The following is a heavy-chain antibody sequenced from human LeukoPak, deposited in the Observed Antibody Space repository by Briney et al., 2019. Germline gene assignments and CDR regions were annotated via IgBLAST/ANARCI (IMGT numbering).Heavy chain of an antibody. CDR2: IYYSGST. CDR3: ARGRRLLTGYYVDY. CDR1: GGSISSYY. D-gene: IGHD3-9*01. J-gene: IGHJ4*02. Sequence: SETPSLTCTVSGGSISSYYWSWIRQPPGKGLEWIGYIYYSGSTNYNPSLKSRVTISVDTSKNQFSLKLSSVTAADTAVYYCARGRRLLTGYYVDYWGQGTLVTVSS. V-gene: IGHV4-59*01.